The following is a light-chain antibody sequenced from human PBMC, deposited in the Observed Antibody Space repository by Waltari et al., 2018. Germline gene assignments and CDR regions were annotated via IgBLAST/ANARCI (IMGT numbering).Light chain of an antibody. CDR1: RSNIGNNA. V-gene: IGLV1-36*01. Sequence: QSVLTQTPSVSEAPRQRVTISCSGSRSNIGNNAVTWYQQVPGKAPKLLVFADDLLPSGVSYRFSGSKSGTSASLAISGLRSEDEGVYFCAAWDDSLKGVLFGGGTKLTVL. CDR2: ADD. J-gene: IGLJ2*01. CDR3: AAWDDSLKGVL.